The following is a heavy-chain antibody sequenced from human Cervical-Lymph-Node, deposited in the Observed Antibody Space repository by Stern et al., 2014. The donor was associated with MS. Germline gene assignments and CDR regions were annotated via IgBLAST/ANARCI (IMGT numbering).Heavy chain of an antibody. CDR1: GYSFTIYY. J-gene: IGHJ4*02. CDR3: ARHVQGFDY. CDR2: IYPYASDT. Sequence: MQLVQSGAEVKKPGESLKISCKLSGYSFTIYYIAWVRQMPGKGLGWMVVIYPYASDTTYSPSFQGQVTISADKSITTAYLQWSSLRASDTAMYYCARHVQGFDYWGQGTLVTVSS. V-gene: IGHV5-51*01.